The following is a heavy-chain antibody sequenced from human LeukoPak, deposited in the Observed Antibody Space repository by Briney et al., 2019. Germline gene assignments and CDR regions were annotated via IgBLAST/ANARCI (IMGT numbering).Heavy chain of an antibody. CDR1: GYTFTAYW. CDR2: INPKNGAT. J-gene: IGHJ4*02. V-gene: IGHV1-2*02. Sequence: GASVTVSCRASGYTFTAYWMHWVRQAPGQGLEWMGWINPKNGATFYAQKFQGRFTMPPDTSTSTGHMQLKMLTSDDSADYYCSSPLSIASAYWGQGTLVTV. D-gene: IGHD1-26*01. CDR3: SSPLSIASAY.